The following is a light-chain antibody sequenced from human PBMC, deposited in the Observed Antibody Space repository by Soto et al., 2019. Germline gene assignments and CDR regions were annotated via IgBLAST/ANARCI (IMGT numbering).Light chain of an antibody. V-gene: IGLV2-14*01. CDR2: GVS. Sequence: QSALTQPPSASGSPGQSVTIPCAGTSTDVGEYNYVSWYQQHPGKAPKLMIYGVSNRPSGVSNRFSGSKSGNAASLTISGLQAEDEADYYCSSYTSYTTLWVFGGGTKVTVL. CDR1: STDVGEYNY. CDR3: SSYTSYTTLWV. J-gene: IGLJ3*02.